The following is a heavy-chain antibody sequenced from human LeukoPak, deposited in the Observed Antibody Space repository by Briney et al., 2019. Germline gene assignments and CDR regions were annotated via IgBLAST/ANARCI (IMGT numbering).Heavy chain of an antibody. CDR2: IIPIFGTA. V-gene: IGHV1-69*05. CDR1: GGTFSSYA. D-gene: IGHD5-12*01. CDR3: ARSGAFRGYVSRLYYYMDV. Sequence: SVKVSCKASGGTFSSYAISWVRQAPGQGLEWMGGIIPIFGTANYAQKFQGRVTITTDESTSTAYMELSSLRSEDTAVYYCARSGAFRGYVSRLYYYMDVWGKGTTVTVSS. J-gene: IGHJ6*03.